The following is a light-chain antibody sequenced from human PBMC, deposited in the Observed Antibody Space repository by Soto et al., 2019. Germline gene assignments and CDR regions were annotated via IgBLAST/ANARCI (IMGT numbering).Light chain of an antibody. Sequence: DIQMTQSPSSLSASVGDRVTITCRASQSISSYLNWYQQKPGKAPKLLIYAASSLQSGVPSRFSGGGSGTDFTLTISSLQPEDFATYYCQQSYAGLTFGGGTKVEIK. V-gene: IGKV1-39*01. CDR3: QQSYAGLT. CDR2: AAS. J-gene: IGKJ4*01. CDR1: QSISSY.